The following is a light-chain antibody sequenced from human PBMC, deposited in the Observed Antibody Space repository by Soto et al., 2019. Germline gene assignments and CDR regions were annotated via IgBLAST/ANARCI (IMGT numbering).Light chain of an antibody. J-gene: IGLJ1*01. CDR2: EVS. CDR1: SSDVGSYNL. Sequence: QSALTQPASVSGSPGQSITISCTGTSSDVGSYNLVSWYQQHPGKAPKLMIYEVSKRPSGVSNRVSGSKSGNTASLTISGLQAEDEADYYCCSYAGSTTEVFGTGTKLTVL. CDR3: CSYAGSTTEV. V-gene: IGLV2-23*02.